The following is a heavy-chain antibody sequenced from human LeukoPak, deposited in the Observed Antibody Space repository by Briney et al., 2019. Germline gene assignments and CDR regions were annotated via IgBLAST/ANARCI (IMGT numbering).Heavy chain of an antibody. CDR2: ISGSGDNT. Sequence: GGSLKLSCTASGFIFDTHTLTWVRQAPGKGLEWVASISGSGDNTNYGDSVKGRFTISRDNFKRTVHLEMSNLRADDTAMYYCVRRAAVRGMDFWGLGTTVIVSS. V-gene: IGHV3-23*01. D-gene: IGHD1-14*01. CDR1: GFIFDTHT. CDR3: VRRAAVRGMDF. J-gene: IGHJ6*02.